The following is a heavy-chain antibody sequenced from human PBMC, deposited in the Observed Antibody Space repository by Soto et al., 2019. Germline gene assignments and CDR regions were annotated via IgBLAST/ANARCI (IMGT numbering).Heavy chain of an antibody. CDR3: AHRHRYGGYDCFDY. J-gene: IGHJ4*02. CDR2: IYWNDDK. V-gene: IGHV2-5*01. D-gene: IGHD5-12*01. Sequence: QITLKESGPTLVKPTQTLTLTCTFSGFSLSTSGVGVGWIRQPPGKALEWLALIYWNDDKRYSPSLKSRLTITKDTSKNQVVLTMTNMDPVDTATYYCAHRHRYGGYDCFDYWGQGTLVTVSS. CDR1: GFSLSTSGVG.